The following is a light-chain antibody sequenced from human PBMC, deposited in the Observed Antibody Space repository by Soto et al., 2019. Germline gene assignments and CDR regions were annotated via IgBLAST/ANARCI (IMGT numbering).Light chain of an antibody. Sequence: DIVMTQSPLSLPVTPGEPASISCRSSQSLLHSNGYTYLDWYLQKPGQSPQLLIYLGSNRASGVPDRFSGSGSCTDFTLKINRVEAEDVGVYYCMQALQTPRTFGQGTKVEIK. J-gene: IGKJ1*01. CDR2: LGS. V-gene: IGKV2-28*01. CDR1: QSLLHSNGYTY. CDR3: MQALQTPRT.